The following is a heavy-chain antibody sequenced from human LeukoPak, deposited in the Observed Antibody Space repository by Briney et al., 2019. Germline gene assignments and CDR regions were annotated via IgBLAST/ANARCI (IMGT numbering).Heavy chain of an antibody. V-gene: IGHV1-2*02. CDR1: GGTFSSYA. CDR2: INPNSGGT. Sequence: ASVKVSCKASGGTFSSYAISWVRQAPGQGLEWMGWINPNSGGTNYAQKFQGRVTMTRDTSISTAYMELSRLRSDDTAVYYCASNGVAVAGYDYWGQGTLVTVSS. CDR3: ASNGVAVAGYDY. D-gene: IGHD6-19*01. J-gene: IGHJ4*02.